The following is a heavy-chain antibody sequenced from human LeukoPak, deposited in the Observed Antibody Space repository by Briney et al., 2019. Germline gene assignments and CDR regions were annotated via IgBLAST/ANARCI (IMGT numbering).Heavy chain of an antibody. J-gene: IGHJ3*02. V-gene: IGHV3-21*01. D-gene: IGHD3-16*01. CDR3: ARDSSLGEEAGTAFDI. CDR2: ISSSSSYI. Sequence: GGSLRLSCAASGFTFSSYSMNWVRQAPGKGLEWVSCISSSSSYIYYADSVKGRFTISRDNAKNSLYLQMNSLRAEDTAVYYCARDSSLGEEAGTAFDIWGQGTMVTVSS. CDR1: GFTFSSYS.